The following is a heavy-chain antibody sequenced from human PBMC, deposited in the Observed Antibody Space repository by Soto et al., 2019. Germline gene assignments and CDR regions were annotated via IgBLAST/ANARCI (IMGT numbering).Heavy chain of an antibody. J-gene: IGHJ4*02. CDR2: ISGSGGST. D-gene: IGHD6-25*01. CDR3: AKDSAARPGDY. CDR1: GFTFSGYA. V-gene: IGHV3-23*01. Sequence: GGSLILSCAASGFTFSGYAMSWVRQAPGKGLEWVSAISGSGGSTYYADSVKGRFTISRDNSKNTLYLQMNSLRAEDTAVYYCAKDSAARPGDYWGQGTLVTVSS.